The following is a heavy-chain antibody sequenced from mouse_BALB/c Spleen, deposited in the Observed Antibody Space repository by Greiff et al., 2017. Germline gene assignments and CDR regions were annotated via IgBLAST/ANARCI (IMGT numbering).Heavy chain of an antibody. CDR3: ARSELAWFAY. Sequence: EVKLVESGGGLVQPGGSRKLSCAASGFTFSSFGMHWVRQAPEKGLEWVAYISSGSSTIYYADTVKGRFTISRDNPKNTLFLQMTSLRSEDTAMYYCARSELAWFAYWGQGTLVTVSA. CDR1: GFTFSSFG. J-gene: IGHJ3*01. V-gene: IGHV5-17*02. D-gene: IGHD4-1*01. CDR2: ISSGSSTI.